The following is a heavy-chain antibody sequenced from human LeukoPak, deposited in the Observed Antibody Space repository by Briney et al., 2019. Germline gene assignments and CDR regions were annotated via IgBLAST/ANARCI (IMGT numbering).Heavy chain of an antibody. J-gene: IGHJ6*04. Sequence: SETLSLTCTVSGGSISSYYWSWIRQPPGKGLEWIGYIYYSGSTNYNPSLKSRVTISVETSKNQFSLKLSSVTAADTAVYYCARAPRSIGYYGMDVWGKGTTVTVSS. D-gene: IGHD2-15*01. CDR2: IYYSGST. CDR3: ARAPRSIGYYGMDV. CDR1: GGSISSYY. V-gene: IGHV4-59*01.